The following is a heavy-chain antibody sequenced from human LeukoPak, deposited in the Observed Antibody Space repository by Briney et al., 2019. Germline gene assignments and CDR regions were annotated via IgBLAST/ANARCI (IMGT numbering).Heavy chain of an antibody. CDR2: MNYSGSTT. D-gene: IGHD6-13*01. CDR1: GGSFSGYH. Sequence: PSETLSLTCDVYGGSFSGYHWSWIRQSPGKGLEWIGEMNYSGSTTNYNPSLESRVTISVDTSKNQFSLKLTSVTAADTALYYCTRSGLTGMRQYPRAAYYYYGMDVWGQGTAVTVSS. J-gene: IGHJ6*02. CDR3: TRSGLTGMRQYPRAAYYYYGMDV. V-gene: IGHV4-34*01.